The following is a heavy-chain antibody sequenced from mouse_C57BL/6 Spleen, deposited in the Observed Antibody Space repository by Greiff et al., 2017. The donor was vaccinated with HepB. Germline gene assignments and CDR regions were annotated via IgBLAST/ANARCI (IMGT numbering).Heavy chain of an antibody. CDR1: GYAFSSSW. Sequence: QVQLQQSGPELVKPGASVKISCKASGYAFSSSWMNWVKQRPGKGLEWIGRIYPGDGDTNYNGKFKGKATLTADKSSSTAYMQLSSLTSEDSAVYFCARDYYGSSYAMDYWVKEPQSPSPQ. D-gene: IGHD1-1*01. J-gene: IGHJ4*01. CDR3: ARDYYGSSYAMDY. CDR2: IYPGDGDT. V-gene: IGHV1-82*01.